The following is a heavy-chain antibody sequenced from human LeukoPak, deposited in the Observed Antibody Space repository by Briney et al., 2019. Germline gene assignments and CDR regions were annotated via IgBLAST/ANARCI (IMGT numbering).Heavy chain of an antibody. Sequence: SETLSLTCTVSGGSISSYYWGWIRQPPGKGLEWIGIIYYTGTTYYNPSLQSRVTISVDTSKNQFSLKLSSVTAADAAVYYCARRYSSSYFALDYWGQGTLVTVSS. J-gene: IGHJ4*02. CDR1: GGSISSYY. D-gene: IGHD2-15*01. CDR2: IYYTGTT. V-gene: IGHV4-39*01. CDR3: ARRYSSSYFALDY.